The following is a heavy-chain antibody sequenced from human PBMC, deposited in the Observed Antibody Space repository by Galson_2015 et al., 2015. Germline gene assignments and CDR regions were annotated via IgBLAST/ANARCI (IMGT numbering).Heavy chain of an antibody. CDR2: ISYDGSNK. V-gene: IGHV3-30-3*01. J-gene: IGHJ4*02. D-gene: IGHD3-3*02. CDR3: ARGPIWGVVIPLTNFDY. Sequence: SLRLSCAASGFTFSSYAVHWVRQAPGKGLEWVAVISYDGSNKYYADSVKGRFTISRDNSRNTLYLQMNSLRAEDTAVYYCARGPIWGVVIPLTNFDYWGQGTLVTVSS. CDR1: GFTFSSYA.